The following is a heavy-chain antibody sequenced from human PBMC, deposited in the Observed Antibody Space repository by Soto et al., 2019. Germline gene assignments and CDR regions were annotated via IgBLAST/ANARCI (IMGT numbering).Heavy chain of an antibody. J-gene: IGHJ5*02. D-gene: IGHD6-13*01. V-gene: IGHV3-30-3*01. CDR3: ASDMYSIDYFVKWFER. CDR1: GFSFSSYA. CDR2: ISHDGINK. Sequence: QVRLVESGGGVVQPGRSLRLSCTASGFSFSSYAMYWFRQPPGKGLKWVAVISHDGINKHYAESVKGRVTVSRDNSNHSRDLQLNSLRGEYTAMYYCASDMYSIDYFVKWFERAGQGTLVTVSS.